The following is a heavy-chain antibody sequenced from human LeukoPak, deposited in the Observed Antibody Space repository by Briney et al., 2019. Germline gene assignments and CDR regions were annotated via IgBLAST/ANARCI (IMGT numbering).Heavy chain of an antibody. CDR2: IYSGGST. CDR1: GFPVSSNY. D-gene: IGHD1-26*01. CDR3: AKEGKWDVTPFDY. Sequence: GGSLRLSCAASGFPVSSNYMSWVRQAPGKGLEWVSVIYSGGSTYYADSVKGRFTISRDNSKNTLYLQVNSLRAEDTAVYYCAKEGKWDVTPFDYWGQGTLVTVSS. J-gene: IGHJ4*02. V-gene: IGHV3-53*01.